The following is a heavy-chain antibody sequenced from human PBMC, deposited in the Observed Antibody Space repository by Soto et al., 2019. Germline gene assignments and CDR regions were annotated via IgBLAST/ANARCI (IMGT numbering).Heavy chain of an antibody. D-gene: IGHD6-13*01. Sequence: GGSLRLSCAASGFTSSSYGMHWVRQAPGKGLEWVAVISYDGSNKYYADSVKGRFTISRDNSKNTLYLQMNSLRAEDTAVYYCAKAQGYLSDYWGQGTLVTVSS. J-gene: IGHJ4*02. CDR1: GFTSSSYG. V-gene: IGHV3-30*18. CDR2: ISYDGSNK. CDR3: AKAQGYLSDY.